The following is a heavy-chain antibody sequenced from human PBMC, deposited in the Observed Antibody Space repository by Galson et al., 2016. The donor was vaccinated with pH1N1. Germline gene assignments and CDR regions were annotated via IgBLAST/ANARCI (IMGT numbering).Heavy chain of an antibody. D-gene: IGHD1-1*01. CDR2: IKSKSDGGTT. V-gene: IGHV3-15*01. CDR1: GFTFSNAW. Sequence: SLRLSCAASGFTFSNAWMSWVRQTPGKGLEWVGRIKSKSDGGTTHYAAPVKDRFIISRDDSKNTLYLQMNSLKTEDTAMYYCTREGGTTGGAFEIWGQGTMVTVSS. CDR3: TREGGTTGGAFEI. J-gene: IGHJ3*02.